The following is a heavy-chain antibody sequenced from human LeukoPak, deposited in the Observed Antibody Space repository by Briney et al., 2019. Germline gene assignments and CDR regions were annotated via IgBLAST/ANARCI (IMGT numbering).Heavy chain of an antibody. CDR3: ARDLDNSGWYVFDN. D-gene: IGHD6-19*01. J-gene: IGHJ4*02. CDR1: GGSISRYY. V-gene: IGHV4-59*12. Sequence: SETLSLTCTVSGGSISRYYWSWIRQPPGKGLEWIGYIHYSGSTNSNPSLKSRVTISVNTSKNQFSLKLRSVTAADTAVYYCARDLDNSGWYVFDNWGQGNLVTVSS. CDR2: IHYSGST.